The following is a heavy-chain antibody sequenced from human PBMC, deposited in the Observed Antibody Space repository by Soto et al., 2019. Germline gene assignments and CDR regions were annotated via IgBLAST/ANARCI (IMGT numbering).Heavy chain of an antibody. CDR2: ISYDGSNK. D-gene: IGHD6-19*01. CDR1: GFTFSSYA. J-gene: IGHJ4*02. V-gene: IGHV3-30-3*01. Sequence: QVQLVESGGGVVQPGRSLRLSCAASGFTFSSYAMHWVRQAPGKGLEWVAVISYDGSNKYYADSVKGRFTISRDNSKNTLYLQMNSLRAEDTAVYYCARATIAVMANWGQGTLVTVSS. CDR3: ARATIAVMAN.